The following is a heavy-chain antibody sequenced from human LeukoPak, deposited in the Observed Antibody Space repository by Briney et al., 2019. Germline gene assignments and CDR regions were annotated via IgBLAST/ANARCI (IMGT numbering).Heavy chain of an antibody. CDR3: AREEQYCSTTTCPREGFDP. CDR2: INSDGSST. V-gene: IGHV3-74*01. J-gene: IGHJ5*02. D-gene: IGHD2-2*01. CDR1: GFTFSSYW. Sequence: GGSLRLSCAASGFTFSSYWIHSVRQAPGKGLVWVSRINSDGSSTSYADSVKGRFTISRDNAKNTLYLQMNSLRAEDTALYYCAREEQYCSTTTCPREGFDPWGQGTLVTVSS.